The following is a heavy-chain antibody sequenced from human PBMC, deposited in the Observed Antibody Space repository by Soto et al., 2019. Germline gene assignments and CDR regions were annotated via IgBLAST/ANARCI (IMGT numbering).Heavy chain of an antibody. D-gene: IGHD2-21*01. CDR2: IYGSGGGI. CDR3: AKDAVYNDGLWLMDH. V-gene: IGHV3-23*05. CDR1: GLPHSSFA. J-gene: IGHJ4*02. Sequence: GGSLRLSCTASGLPHSSFAMMWVRQAPGKGLECVSGIYGSGGGIEYADSVKGRFTISRDNSKNTVYLQMTDLRADDTAVYYCAKDAVYNDGLWLMDHWGQGTQVTVSS.